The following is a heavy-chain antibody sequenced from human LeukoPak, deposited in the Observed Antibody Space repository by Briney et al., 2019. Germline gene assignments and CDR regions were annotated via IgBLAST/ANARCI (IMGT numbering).Heavy chain of an antibody. V-gene: IGHV5-51*01. CDR3: ATILSYGSGSY. D-gene: IGHD3-10*01. J-gene: IGHJ4*02. CDR1: VFSFSNYW. Sequence: GESLKISCKASVFSFSNYWIAWVRQKPGEGLEWMGSIYPGDSDTRYNPSFQGQVTISADKSISTAYLQWSSLEASDTAMYYCATILSYGSGSYWGQGTLVTVSS. CDR2: IYPGDSDT.